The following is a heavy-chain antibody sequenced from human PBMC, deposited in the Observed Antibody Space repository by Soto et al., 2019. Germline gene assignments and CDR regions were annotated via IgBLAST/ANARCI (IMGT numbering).Heavy chain of an antibody. J-gene: IGHJ4*02. CDR2: IYHSGST. CDR3: ARQTGGFGYYFDY. D-gene: IGHD3-16*01. V-gene: IGHV4-39*01. Sequence: SETLSLTCTVSGGSISSSSYYWGWIRQPPGKELEWIGAIYHSGSTYYHPSLKSRVTISVDTSKNQSSLRLTSLTAADTAVYFCARQTGGFGYYFDYWGQGTLVTVS. CDR1: GGSISSSSYY.